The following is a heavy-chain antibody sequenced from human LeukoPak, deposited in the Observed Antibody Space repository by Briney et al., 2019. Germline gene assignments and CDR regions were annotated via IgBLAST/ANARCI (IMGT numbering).Heavy chain of an antibody. CDR3: ARKYCSGGVCSDFDF. J-gene: IGHJ4*02. CDR1: GFTFTDYS. CDR2: ISSDSGHI. Sequence: PGGSLRLSCAAAGFTFTDYSMNWVRQAPGKGLEWVSTISSDSGHIYYADSVKGRFTISKDDAKKLLFLQMDSLRAEDMAVYYCARKYCSGGVCSDFDFWGQGTLVTVSS. D-gene: IGHD2-15*01. V-gene: IGHV3-21*01.